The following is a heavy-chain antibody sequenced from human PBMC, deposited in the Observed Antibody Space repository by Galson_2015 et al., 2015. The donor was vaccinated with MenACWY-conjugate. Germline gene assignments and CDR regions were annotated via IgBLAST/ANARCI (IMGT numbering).Heavy chain of an antibody. D-gene: IGHD3-16*01. Sequence: SLRLSCAASGFTFSSYSMNWVRQAPGKGLEWVSSISSSSSYIYYADSVKGQLTISRDNAKNSLYLQMNSLRAEDTAVYYCAREGYGYYFDYWGQGTLVTVSS. J-gene: IGHJ4*02. CDR2: ISSSSSYI. CDR3: AREGYGYYFDY. V-gene: IGHV3-21*01. CDR1: GFTFSSYS.